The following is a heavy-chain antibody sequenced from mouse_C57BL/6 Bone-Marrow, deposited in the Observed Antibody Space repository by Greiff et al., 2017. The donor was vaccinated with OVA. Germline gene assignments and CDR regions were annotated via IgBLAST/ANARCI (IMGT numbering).Heavy chain of an antibody. CDR3: ARVLGLWYFDV. CDR2: IHPNSGST. J-gene: IGHJ1*03. Sequence: QVQLQQPGAELVKPGASVKLSCKASGYTFTSYWMHLVKQRPGQGLEWIGMIHPNSGSTNYNEKFKSKATLTVDKSSSTAYMQLSSLTSEDSAVYYCARVLGLWYFDVWGTGTTVTVSS. D-gene: IGHD4-1*01. CDR1: GYTFTSYW. V-gene: IGHV1-64*01.